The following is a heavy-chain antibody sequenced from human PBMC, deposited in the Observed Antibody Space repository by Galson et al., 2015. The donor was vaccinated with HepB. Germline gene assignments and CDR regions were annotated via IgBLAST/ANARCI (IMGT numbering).Heavy chain of an antibody. D-gene: IGHD4-23*01. CDR1: GFTFSSYA. CDR2: ISYDGSNK. CDR3: TRQDLRWARAPYYYGMDV. V-gene: IGHV3-30*04. Sequence: SLRLSCAASGFTFSSYAMHWVRQAPGKGLEWVAVISYDGSNKYYADSVKGRFTISRDNSKNTLYLQMNSLRAEDTAVYYCTRQDLRWARAPYYYGMDVWGQGTTVTVSS. J-gene: IGHJ6*02.